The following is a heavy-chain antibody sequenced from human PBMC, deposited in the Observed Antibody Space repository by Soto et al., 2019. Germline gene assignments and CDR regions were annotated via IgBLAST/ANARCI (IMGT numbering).Heavy chain of an antibody. CDR3: ARGLRVTGTYGEGEGLDY. D-gene: IGHD1-20*01. V-gene: IGHV3-13*01. CDR1: GFTFSSYD. J-gene: IGHJ4*02. Sequence: EVQLVESGGGLVQPGGSLRLSCAASGFTFSSYDMHWVRQATGKGLEWVSAIGTAGDTYYPGSVKGRFTISRENAKNSLYFQMNSLRAEDTAVYYCARGLRVTGTYGEGEGLDYGGQGTLVTVSS. CDR2: IGTAGDT.